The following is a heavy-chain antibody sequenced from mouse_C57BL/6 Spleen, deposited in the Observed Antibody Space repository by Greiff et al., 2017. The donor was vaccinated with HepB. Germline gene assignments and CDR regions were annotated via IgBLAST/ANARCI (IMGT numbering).Heavy chain of an antibody. J-gene: IGHJ2*01. CDR1: GYTFTSYW. Sequence: QVQLQHSGAELAKPGASVKLSCKASGYTFTSYWMHWVKQRPGQGLEWIGYINPSSGYTKYNQKFKDKATLTADKSSSTAYMQLSSLTYEDSAVYYCASLDSSGFYYFDYWGQGTTLTVSS. D-gene: IGHD3-2*02. CDR2: INPSSGYT. CDR3: ASLDSSGFYYFDY. V-gene: IGHV1-7*01.